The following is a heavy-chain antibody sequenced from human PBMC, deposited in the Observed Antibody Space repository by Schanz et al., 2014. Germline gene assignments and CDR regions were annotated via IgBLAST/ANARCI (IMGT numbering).Heavy chain of an antibody. V-gene: IGHV4-31*11. D-gene: IGHD6-13*01. CDR1: GGSISSGGYY. Sequence: QALLQESGPGLVKPSGTLSLTCGVSGGSISSGGYYWSWIRQHPGKGLEWIGYIYDGGSTYYNPSLKSRVTISVDTSKNQFSLRLSSVTAADTAVYYCARARSWPDYWGQGTLVTVSS. CDR3: ARARSWPDY. CDR2: IYDGGST. J-gene: IGHJ4*02.